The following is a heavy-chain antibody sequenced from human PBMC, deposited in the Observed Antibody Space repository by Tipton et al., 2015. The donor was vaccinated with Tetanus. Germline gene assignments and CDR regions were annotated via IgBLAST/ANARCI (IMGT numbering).Heavy chain of an antibody. CDR2: IYSYNGNS. D-gene: IGHD5-24*01. CDR1: DGSFSAYY. V-gene: IGHV4-34*01. CDR3: ARGITDGYNRRFDY. Sequence: TLSLTCDVYDGSFSAYYWNWIRQPPGKGLEWVGSIYSYNGNSFQNPSLKGRVTISLDTSKNQFSLKLSSVTAADTGVYYCARGITDGYNRRFDYWGQGTRVAVSP. J-gene: IGHJ4*02.